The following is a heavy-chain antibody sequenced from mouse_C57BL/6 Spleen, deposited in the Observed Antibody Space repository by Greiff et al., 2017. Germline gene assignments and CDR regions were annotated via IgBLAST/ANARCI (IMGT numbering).Heavy chain of an antibody. D-gene: IGHD2-4*01. CDR1: GFTFTDYY. V-gene: IGHV7-3*01. J-gene: IGHJ4*01. CDR2: IRNKANGYTT. CDR3: ARFSYDYFYYYAMDY. Sequence: EVKVVESGGGLVQPGGSLSLSCAASGFTFTDYYMSWVRQPPGKALEWLGFIRNKANGYTTEYSASVKGRFTISRDNSQSILYLQMNALRAEDSATYYCARFSYDYFYYYAMDYWGQGTSVTVSS.